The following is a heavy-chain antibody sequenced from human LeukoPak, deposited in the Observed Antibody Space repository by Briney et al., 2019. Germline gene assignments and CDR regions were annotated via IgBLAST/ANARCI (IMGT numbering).Heavy chain of an antibody. J-gene: IGHJ6*02. Sequence: SVKVSCKASGGTFSSYAISWVRQAPGQGLEWMGRIIPILGIANYAQKFQGRVTITADKSTSTPYMELSSLRSEDTAVYYCARDPGGNSGNYGMDVWGQGTTVTVSS. CDR2: IIPILGIA. D-gene: IGHD4-23*01. CDR1: GGTFSSYA. V-gene: IGHV1-69*04. CDR3: ARDPGGNSGNYGMDV.